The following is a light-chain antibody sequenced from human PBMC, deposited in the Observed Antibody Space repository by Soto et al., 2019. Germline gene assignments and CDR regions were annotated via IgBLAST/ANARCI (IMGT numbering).Light chain of an antibody. CDR3: QQYQSLT. CDR2: GAS. Sequence: EVVLTQSPGTLSLSPGDRATLSCGASQSVTSKLAWYQQKPGQAPRLLIYGASTRATGIPDRFSGSGSGTDFTLTISRLEPEDFAVYYCQQYQSLTFGGGTKVDIK. CDR1: QSVTSK. J-gene: IGKJ4*01. V-gene: IGKV3-20*01.